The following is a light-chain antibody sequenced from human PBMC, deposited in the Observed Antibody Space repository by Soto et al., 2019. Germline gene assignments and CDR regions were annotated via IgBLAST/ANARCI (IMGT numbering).Light chain of an antibody. V-gene: IGKV3-15*01. CDR1: QSVSSN. Sequence: EIVMTQSPATLSVSPGERATLSCRASQSVSSNLAWYQHRPGQAPRLLIYGASTRSTGIPASFSGSGSGTEFTLTITRLQSEDFAVYYCQQYNNWPPWTFGQGTKVEIK. CDR3: QQYNNWPPWT. CDR2: GAS. J-gene: IGKJ1*01.